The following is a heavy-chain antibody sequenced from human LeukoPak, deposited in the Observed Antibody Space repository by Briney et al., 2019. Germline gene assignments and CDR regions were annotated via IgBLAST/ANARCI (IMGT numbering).Heavy chain of an antibody. J-gene: IGHJ4*02. CDR2: IYFNGST. Sequence: SQTLSLTCAVSGGPLGSGLYSWTWIRQPPGKGLGWNGSIYFNGSTYYNPSLGSRLTISGDASKNHFSLKVNSVSAADTAVYYCAAYTIFGVAYWGQGTLVAVSS. V-gene: IGHV4-31*11. D-gene: IGHD3-3*01. CDR3: AAYTIFGVAY. CDR1: GGPLGSGLYS.